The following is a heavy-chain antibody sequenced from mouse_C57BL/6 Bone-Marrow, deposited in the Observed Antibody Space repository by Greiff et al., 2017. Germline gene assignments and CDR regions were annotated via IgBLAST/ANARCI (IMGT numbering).Heavy chain of an antibody. CDR3: ARRNLRD. Sequence: QQPGRGLEWLGRIDTNSGGTKYNEKFKSKATLNVDKPSSTAYMQLSSLTSEDSAVYYCARRNLRDWGQGTTLTVSS. CDR2: IDTNSGGT. V-gene: IGHV1-72*01. J-gene: IGHJ2*01. D-gene: IGHD3-3*01.